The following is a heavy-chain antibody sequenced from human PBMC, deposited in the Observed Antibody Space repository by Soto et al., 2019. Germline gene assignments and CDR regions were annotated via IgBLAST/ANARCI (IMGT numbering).Heavy chain of an antibody. CDR1: GFTFSSYS. CDR3: AKDLLQVVVAASGSDY. CDR2: ISSSSNSI. D-gene: IGHD2-15*01. V-gene: IGHV3-48*01. J-gene: IGHJ4*02. Sequence: GGSLRLSCAASGFTFSSYSMNWVRQAPGKGLEWVSYISSSSNSIYYADSVKGRFTISRDNSKNTLYLQMDSLRVEDTALYFCAKDLLQVVVAASGSDYWGQGTLVTVSS.